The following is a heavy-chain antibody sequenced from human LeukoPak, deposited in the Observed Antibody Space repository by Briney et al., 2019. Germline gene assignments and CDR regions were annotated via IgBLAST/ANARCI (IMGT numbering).Heavy chain of an antibody. D-gene: IGHD3-22*01. CDR2: MYLSGTT. CDR3: AGLVGRYSSGLYYYYFDY. V-gene: IGHV4-4*02. Sequence: SGTLSLICTVSGDSINSLDLWSWVRQPPGKGLEWIGEMYLSGTTHSNPTVKSRVTISIDKSKNQFFLNLSSVTAADTAVYYCAGLVGRYSSGLYYYYFDYWGQGTLVTVSS. CDR1: GDSINSLDL. J-gene: IGHJ4*02.